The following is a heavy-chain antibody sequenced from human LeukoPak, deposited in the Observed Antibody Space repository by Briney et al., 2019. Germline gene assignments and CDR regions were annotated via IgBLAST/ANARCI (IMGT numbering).Heavy chain of an antibody. Sequence: GGSLRLSCAASGFTFSSYEMNWVRQAPGKGLEWVSVIYSGGSTYYADSVKGRFTISRDNSKNTLYLQMNSLRAEDTAVYYCASRVDYDSSGYYHGMDVWGQGTTVTVSS. CDR1: GFTFSSYE. CDR2: IYSGGST. J-gene: IGHJ6*02. D-gene: IGHD3-22*01. V-gene: IGHV3-66*01. CDR3: ASRVDYDSSGYYHGMDV.